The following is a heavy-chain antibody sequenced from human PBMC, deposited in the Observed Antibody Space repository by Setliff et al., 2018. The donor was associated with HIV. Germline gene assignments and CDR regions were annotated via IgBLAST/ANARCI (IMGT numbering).Heavy chain of an antibody. D-gene: IGHD1-7*01. V-gene: IGHV1-69*06. J-gene: IGHJ3*02. CDR1: GGTFSSYA. CDR3: ARALPPIYEDSNNDEENYIFDI. CDR2: IIPIFETT. Sequence: GASVKVSCKASGGTFSSYAFCWVRQAPGKGLEWMGRIIPIFETTDYAQKFQGRVTITADKSTSTAYLELSSLRSEDTAVYYCARALPPIYEDSNNDEENYIFDIWGLGTMVTVSS.